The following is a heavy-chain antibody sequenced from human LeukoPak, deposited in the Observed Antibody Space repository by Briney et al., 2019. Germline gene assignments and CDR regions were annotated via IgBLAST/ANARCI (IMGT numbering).Heavy chain of an antibody. Sequence: SETLSLTCTVSGDSISRYYWSWIRQPAGKGLEWIGRIYNGGIITYNPSLKSRVTMSIDTSNNQFSLRLRFVTAADTAVYYCARDPRTMAEFDPWGQGTLVTVSS. CDR3: ARDPRTMAEFDP. J-gene: IGHJ5*02. CDR2: IYNGGII. D-gene: IGHD4/OR15-4a*01. CDR1: GDSISRYY. V-gene: IGHV4-4*07.